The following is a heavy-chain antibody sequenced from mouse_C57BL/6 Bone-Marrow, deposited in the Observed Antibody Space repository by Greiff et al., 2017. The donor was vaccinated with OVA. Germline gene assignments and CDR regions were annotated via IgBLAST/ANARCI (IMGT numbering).Heavy chain of an antibody. J-gene: IGHJ4*01. D-gene: IGHD4-1*01. CDR3: ARSNWDGYYAMDY. Sequence: VQLQQPGAELVKPGASVKLSCKASGYTFTSYWMHWVKQRPGRGLEWIGRIDPNSGGTKYNEKFKSKATLTVDKPSSTAYMQLSSLTSEDSAVYYCARSNWDGYYAMDYWGQGTSVTGSA. CDR2: IDPNSGGT. CDR1: GYTFTSYW. V-gene: IGHV1-72*01.